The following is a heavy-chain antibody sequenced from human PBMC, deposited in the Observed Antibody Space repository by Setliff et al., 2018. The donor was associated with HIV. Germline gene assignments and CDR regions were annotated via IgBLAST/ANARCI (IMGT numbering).Heavy chain of an antibody. J-gene: IGHJ5*02. CDR1: GGTFSLHY. CDR3: ARVEEEIYGSGSYNHWFAP. D-gene: IGHD3-10*01. CDR2: INHSGGT. Sequence: SETLSLTCAVSGGTFSLHYYTWIRQSPLRGLEWIGEINHSGGTRHNPSLESRVTMSLDSSRKQFSLRLISVTAADTAVYYCARVEEEIYGSGSYNHWFAPWGQGTLVTVSS. V-gene: IGHV4-34*01.